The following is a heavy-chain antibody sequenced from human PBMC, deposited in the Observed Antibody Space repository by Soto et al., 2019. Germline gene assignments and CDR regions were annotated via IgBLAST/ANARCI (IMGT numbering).Heavy chain of an antibody. CDR1: GYTLTELS. CDR3: ATEMSIAARRRWGNYYYYGMDV. Sequence: ASVKVSCKVSGYTLTELSMHWVRQAPGKGLEWMGGFDPEDGETIYAQKFQGRVTMTEDTSTDTAYMELSSLRSEDTAVYYCATEMSIAARRRWGNYYYYGMDVWGQGTTVTVSS. D-gene: IGHD6-6*01. J-gene: IGHJ6*02. CDR2: FDPEDGET. V-gene: IGHV1-24*01.